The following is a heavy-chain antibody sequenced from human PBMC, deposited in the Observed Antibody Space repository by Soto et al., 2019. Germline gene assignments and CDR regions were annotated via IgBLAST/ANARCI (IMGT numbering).Heavy chain of an antibody. CDR2: ISFSGSTI. CDR1: GFTFSSYE. Sequence: GGSLRLSCAASGFTFSSYEMNWVRQAPGKGLEWVSYISFSGSTIYYADSVKGRFTISRDNAKKSLDLQVNSLRAEDTAVYYCAKTRQAAVGTDFFDLWGQGTQVTVSS. D-gene: IGHD6-13*01. CDR3: AKTRQAAVGTDFFDL. J-gene: IGHJ4*02. V-gene: IGHV3-48*03.